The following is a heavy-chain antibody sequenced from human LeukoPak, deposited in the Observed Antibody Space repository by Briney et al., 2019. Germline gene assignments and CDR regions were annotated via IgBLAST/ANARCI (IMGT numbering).Heavy chain of an antibody. V-gene: IGHV3-53*01. Sequence: GGSLRLSCAASGFTVGSNYMNWVRQAPGKGLEWVSVIYSGGGTYYADPVKGRFTTSRDNSKNTLYLQMNSLRAEDTAMYYCASLTGYSSSWYEFDYWGQGTLVTVSS. CDR1: GFTVGSNY. CDR2: IYSGGGT. CDR3: ASLTGYSSSWYEFDY. J-gene: IGHJ4*02. D-gene: IGHD6-13*01.